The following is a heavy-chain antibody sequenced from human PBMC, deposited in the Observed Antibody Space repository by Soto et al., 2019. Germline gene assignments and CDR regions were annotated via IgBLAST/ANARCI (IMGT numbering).Heavy chain of an antibody. Sequence: GGSLRLSCAASGFTFSSYSMNWVRQAPGKGLEWVSSISSSSYIHYADSVKGRFTISRDNAKKSLYLQMNSLRAEDTAVYYCARGPGSSGWYVDYWGQGALVTFSS. CDR3: ARGPGSSGWYVDY. CDR2: ISSSSYI. V-gene: IGHV3-21*01. CDR1: GFTFSSYS. D-gene: IGHD6-19*01. J-gene: IGHJ4*02.